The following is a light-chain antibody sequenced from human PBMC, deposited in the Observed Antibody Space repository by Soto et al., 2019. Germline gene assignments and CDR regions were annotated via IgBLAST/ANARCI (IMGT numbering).Light chain of an antibody. V-gene: IGKV3-15*01. Sequence: EVVMTQSPATLSVSPGESATLSCRASQGIGDTLAWYQHKPGQTPRLLIYGTSTRATGIPARFSGSRSGTEFTLTISSLEPEDFAVYYCQQRSNWPLTFGGGTKVDIK. CDR2: GTS. CDR1: QGIGDT. CDR3: QQRSNWPLT. J-gene: IGKJ4*01.